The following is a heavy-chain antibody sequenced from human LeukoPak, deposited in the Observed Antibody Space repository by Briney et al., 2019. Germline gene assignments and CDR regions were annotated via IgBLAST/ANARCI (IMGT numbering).Heavy chain of an antibody. J-gene: IGHJ6*02. D-gene: IGHD2-8*01. V-gene: IGHV1-69*13. Sequence: SVKVSCKASGYTFTSYGISWVRQAPGQGLEWMGGIIPIFGTANYAQKFQGRVTITADESTSTAYMELSSLRSEDTAVYYCALGVYYYGMDVWGQGTTVTVSS. CDR1: GYTFTSYG. CDR2: IIPIFGTA. CDR3: ALGVYYYGMDV.